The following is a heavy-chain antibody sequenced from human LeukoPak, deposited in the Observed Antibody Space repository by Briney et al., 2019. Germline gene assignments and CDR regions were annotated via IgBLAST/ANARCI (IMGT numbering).Heavy chain of an antibody. CDR1: GGSISSYY. V-gene: IGHV4-59*12. CDR2: IYYSGST. D-gene: IGHD6-6*01. Sequence: SETLSLTCTVSGGSISSYYWSWIRQPPGKGLEWIGYIYYSGSTNYNPSLKSRVTISVDTSKNQFSLKLSSVTAADTAVYYCARDNPSWAYFDYWGQGTLVTVSS. CDR3: ARDNPSWAYFDY. J-gene: IGHJ4*02.